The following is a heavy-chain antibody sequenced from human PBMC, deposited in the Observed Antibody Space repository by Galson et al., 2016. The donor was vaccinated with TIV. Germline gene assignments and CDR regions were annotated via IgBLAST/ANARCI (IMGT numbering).Heavy chain of an antibody. J-gene: IGHJ3*01. CDR1: GFAVSDNY. CDR2: ISLNGGTT. CDR3: TKVDKSGDYSWDAFEV. D-gene: IGHD1-26*01. Sequence: SLRLSCAASGFAVSDNYFNWVRQAPGKGLEWVSSISLNGGTTYYVDSVEGRFTISRDNSKYTLYLQLNSLRPEDTAIYYCTKVDKSGDYSWDAFEVWGQGTTVTVSS. V-gene: IGHV3-23*01.